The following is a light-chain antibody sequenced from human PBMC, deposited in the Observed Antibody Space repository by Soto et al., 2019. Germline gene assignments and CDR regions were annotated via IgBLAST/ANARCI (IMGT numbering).Light chain of an antibody. Sequence: DVVMTQSPLSLPVTLGQPASISCRSSQSLVHNNGNTYLAWFQQRPGQSPRRLIYQVSNRDSGVPYRFSGSGSGTDFTLKISRVEAEDFGVYHCMQGTHGPHTFGQGTKLEIK. CDR3: MQGTHGPHT. CDR2: QVS. V-gene: IGKV2-30*02. J-gene: IGKJ2*01. CDR1: QSLVHNNGNTY.